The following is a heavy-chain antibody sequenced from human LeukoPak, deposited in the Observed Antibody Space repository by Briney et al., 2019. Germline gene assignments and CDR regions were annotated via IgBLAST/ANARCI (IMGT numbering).Heavy chain of an antibody. CDR3: APLYCSGGSCYYDY. V-gene: IGHV7-4-1*02. J-gene: IGHJ4*02. Sequence: GASVKVSCKASGYTFTTYAKNWVRQAPGQGLEWMGWINTNTGNPTYAQGFTGRFVFSLDTSASTAYLQISSLKAEDTAVYYCAPLYCSGGSCYYDYWGQGTLVTVSS. D-gene: IGHD2-15*01. CDR1: GYTFTTYA. CDR2: INTNTGNP.